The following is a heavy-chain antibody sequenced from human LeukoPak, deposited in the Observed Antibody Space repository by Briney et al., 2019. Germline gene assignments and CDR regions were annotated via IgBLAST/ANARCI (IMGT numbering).Heavy chain of an antibody. CDR3: ARGGSIAAAVAY. CDR2: IDPNSGGT. D-gene: IGHD6-13*01. J-gene: IGHJ4*02. V-gene: IGHV1-2*02. Sequence: VSVKVSCKASGYTFTGYYMHWVRQAPGQGLEWMGWIDPNSGGTNYAQKFQGRVTMTRDTSISTAYMELSRLRSDDTAVYYCARGGSIAAAVAYWGQGTLVTVSS. CDR1: GYTFTGYY.